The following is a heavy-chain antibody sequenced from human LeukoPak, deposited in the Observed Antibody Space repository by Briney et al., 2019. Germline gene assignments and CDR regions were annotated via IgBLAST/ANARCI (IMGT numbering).Heavy chain of an antibody. CDR1: GGSIGNYY. V-gene: IGHV4-59*08. Sequence: SETLSLTCIVSGGSIGNYYWSWIRQPPGRGLEWIGYMHYSGNNNYNPSLKSRATVPIDTSKNQFSLRVDSVTAADTAVYYCARHGGSGSYFHHQRAFDIWGQGTVVTVSS. CDR3: ARHGGSGSYFHHQRAFDI. D-gene: IGHD3-10*01. CDR2: MHYSGNN. J-gene: IGHJ3*02.